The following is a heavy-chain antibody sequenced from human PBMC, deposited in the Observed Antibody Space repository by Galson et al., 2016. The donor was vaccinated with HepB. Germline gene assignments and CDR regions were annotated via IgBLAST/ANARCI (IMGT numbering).Heavy chain of an antibody. V-gene: IGHV1-2*04. CDR3: ARRAGLNSGWYVDY. CDR1: GYSFTGYY. J-gene: IGHJ4*02. D-gene: IGHD6-19*01. CDR2: INPNSGDT. Sequence: SVKVSCKASGYSFTGYYIHWVRQAPGQGLEWMGWINPNSGDTHSAQQFQDWITMTRDTSIRTAYMELRRLKSDDTAVYFCARRAGLNSGWYVDYWGQGTLVTVSS.